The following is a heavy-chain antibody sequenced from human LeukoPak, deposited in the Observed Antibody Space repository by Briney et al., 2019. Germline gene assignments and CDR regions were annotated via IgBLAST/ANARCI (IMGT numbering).Heavy chain of an antibody. V-gene: IGHV3-66*01. J-gene: IGHJ3*02. CDR2: LYSGGNT. CDR1: GFTVSSNY. D-gene: IGHD3-10*01. CDR3: ATEGFRGVPFHI. Sequence: PGGSLRLSCAAPGFTVSSNYMSWVRQAPGKGLEWVSVLYSGGNTYYADSVQGRFTISRDNSRNTLYLQMNSLRVEDTAVYYCATEGFRGVPFHIWGQGTVVTVSS.